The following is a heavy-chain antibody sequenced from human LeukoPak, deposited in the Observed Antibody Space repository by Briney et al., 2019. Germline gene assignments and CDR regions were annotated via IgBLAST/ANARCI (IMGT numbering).Heavy chain of an antibody. D-gene: IGHD4-23*01. Sequence: PGGSLRPSCAASGFTFSSYSMNWVRQAPGKGLEWVSYITSSSSTIYYADSVKGRFTISRDNAKNSLYLKMNSLRDEDTAVYYCARVTTGKGGNADYWGQGTLVTVSS. V-gene: IGHV3-48*02. J-gene: IGHJ4*02. CDR1: GFTFSSYS. CDR2: ITSSSSTI. CDR3: ARVTTGKGGNADY.